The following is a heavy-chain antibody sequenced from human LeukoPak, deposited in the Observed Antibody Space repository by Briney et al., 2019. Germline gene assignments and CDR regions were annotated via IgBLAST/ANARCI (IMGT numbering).Heavy chain of an antibody. Sequence: PGGSLRLSCAASGFTFSSYSMNWVRQAPGKGLEWVSYISSSSSTIYYADSVKGRFTISRDNAKNSLYLQMNSLRAEDTAVYYCARGGYGSGSYSDAFDIWGQGTMVTVSS. CDR3: ARGGYGSGSYSDAFDI. CDR1: GFTFSSYS. CDR2: ISSSSSTI. D-gene: IGHD3-10*01. V-gene: IGHV3-48*01. J-gene: IGHJ3*02.